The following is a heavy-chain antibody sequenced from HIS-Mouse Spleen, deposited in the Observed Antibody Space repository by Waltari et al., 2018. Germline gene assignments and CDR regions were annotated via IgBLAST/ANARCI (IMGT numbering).Heavy chain of an antibody. CDR3: ARGASGSYYLVSVSDY. CDR2: ISSSRSTI. J-gene: IGHJ4*02. V-gene: IGHV3-48*01. CDR1: GFTFSSYS. D-gene: IGHD1-26*01. Sequence: EVQLVESGGGLVQPGGSLRLSCAASGFTFSSYSMNWVRQAPGEGRDGDSDISSSRSTIYDADSVKGRFTISRDNAKNSLYLQMNSLRAEDTAVYYCARGASGSYYLVSVSDYWGQGTLVTVSS.